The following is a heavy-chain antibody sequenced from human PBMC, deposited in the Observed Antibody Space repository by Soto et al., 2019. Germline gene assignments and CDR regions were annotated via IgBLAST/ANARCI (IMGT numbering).Heavy chain of an antibody. V-gene: IGHV3-13*01. J-gene: IGHJ4*02. Sequence: GGSLRLSCAASGFTFSNYDMHWVRQATGKGLEWVSAIGTAGDTYYPGSVKDRFTISRENAKNSLYLQMNSLRAGDTAVYYCARVVYYDSSAYYDYWGQGTLVTVSS. CDR2: IGTAGDT. CDR3: ARVVYYDSSAYYDY. D-gene: IGHD3-22*01. CDR1: GFTFSNYD.